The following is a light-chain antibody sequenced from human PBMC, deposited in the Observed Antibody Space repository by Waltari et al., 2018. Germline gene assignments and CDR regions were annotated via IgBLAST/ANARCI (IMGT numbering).Light chain of an antibody. V-gene: IGKV1-5*03. J-gene: IGKJ2*01. CDR2: KAS. Sequence: DIQMTQSPSTLSASVGDRVTITCRASQITSTCLALYQQKPGKPPKLLIYKASSLESGVPSRFSGSGSGTEFTLTISSLQPDDFATYYCQQYNSYPYTFGQGTKLEIK. CDR3: QQYNSYPYT. CDR1: QITSTC.